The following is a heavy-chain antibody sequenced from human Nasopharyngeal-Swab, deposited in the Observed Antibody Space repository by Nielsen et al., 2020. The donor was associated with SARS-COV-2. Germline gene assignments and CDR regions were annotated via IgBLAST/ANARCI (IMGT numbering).Heavy chain of an antibody. J-gene: IGHJ4*02. CDR1: GYSFTSYA. D-gene: IGHD3-22*01. CDR3: ARGSSGHPYYVDF. V-gene: IGHV1-3*01. Sequence: ASVKVSCKASGYSFTSYAMHWVRQAPGQSLEWMGWINAESGNTKYSQKFQGRVTFTSKTSASTAYMELSSRRSEDTAVYYCARGSSGHPYYVDFWGQGTLVTVSS. CDR2: INAESGNT.